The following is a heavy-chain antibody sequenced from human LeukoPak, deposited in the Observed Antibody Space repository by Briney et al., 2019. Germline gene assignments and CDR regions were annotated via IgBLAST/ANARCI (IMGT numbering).Heavy chain of an antibody. D-gene: IGHD2-15*01. V-gene: IGHV4-4*02. J-gene: IGHJ4*02. Sequence: SGTLSLTCGVSGGSITSTNYWTWVRQPPGKGLEWIGEVNLQGSTNYNPSLKSRVTISVDTSKNQFSLKLNSVTAADTAVYYCARGSPYQKWGQGTLVTVSS. CDR2: VNLQGST. CDR3: ARGSPYQK. CDR1: GGSITSTNY.